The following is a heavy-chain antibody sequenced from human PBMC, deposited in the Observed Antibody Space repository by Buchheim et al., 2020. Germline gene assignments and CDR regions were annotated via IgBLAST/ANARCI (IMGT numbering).Heavy chain of an antibody. CDR3: ARELGS. Sequence: QVQLVESGGGVVQPGRSLRLSCAASGLTFSSYGIHWVRQAPGKGLEWVAVISYDGSNKYYADSVKGRFTISRDNSKNTLYLQMNSLRAEDTAVYYCARELGSWGQGTL. V-gene: IGHV3-30*03. CDR1: GLTFSSYG. J-gene: IGHJ5*02. CDR2: ISYDGSNK.